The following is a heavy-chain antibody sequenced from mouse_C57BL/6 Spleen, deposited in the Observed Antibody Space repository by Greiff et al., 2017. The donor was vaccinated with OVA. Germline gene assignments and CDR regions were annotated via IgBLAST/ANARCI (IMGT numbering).Heavy chain of an antibody. J-gene: IGHJ2*01. Sequence: VQLQQSGAELVMPGASVKLSCKASGYTFTSYWMHWVKQRPGQGLEWIGEIDPSDSYTNYNQKFKGKSTLTVDKSSSTAYMQLSSLTSEDSAVYYCAREGGGYFDYWGQGTTLTVSS. CDR2: IDPSDSYT. CDR1: GYTFTSYW. CDR3: AREGGGYFDY. V-gene: IGHV1-69*01.